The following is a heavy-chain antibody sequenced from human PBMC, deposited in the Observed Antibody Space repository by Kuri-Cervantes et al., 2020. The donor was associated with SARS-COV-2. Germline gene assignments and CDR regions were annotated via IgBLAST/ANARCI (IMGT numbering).Heavy chain of an antibody. Sequence: GGSLRLSCAASGFTFSSYWMSWVRQAPGKGLEWVANIKQDGSEKYYVDSVKGRFTISRDNAKNSPYLQMNSLRAEDTAVYYCARARLEWLPDAFDIWGQGTMVTVSS. J-gene: IGHJ3*02. CDR3: ARARLEWLPDAFDI. CDR2: IKQDGSEK. CDR1: GFTFSSYW. V-gene: IGHV3-7*01. D-gene: IGHD3-3*01.